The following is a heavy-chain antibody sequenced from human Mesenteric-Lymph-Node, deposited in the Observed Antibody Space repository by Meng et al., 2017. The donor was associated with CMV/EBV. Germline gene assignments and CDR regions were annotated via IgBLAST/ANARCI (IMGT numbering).Heavy chain of an antibody. J-gene: IGHJ6*02. CDR1: GYSISSDYY. CDR3: ASLKTTLLWFGEPNYYGMDV. V-gene: IGHV4-38-2*02. D-gene: IGHD3-10*01. Sequence: SETLSLTCTVSGYSISSDYYWGWIRQPPGKGLEWIGSIYYSGSTYYNPSLKSRVTISVDTSKNQFSLKLSSVTAADTAVYYCASLKTTLLWFGEPNYYGMDVWGQGTTVTVSS. CDR2: IYYSGST.